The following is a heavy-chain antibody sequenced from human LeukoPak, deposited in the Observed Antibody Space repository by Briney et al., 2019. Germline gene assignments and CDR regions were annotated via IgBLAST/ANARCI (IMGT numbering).Heavy chain of an antibody. J-gene: IGHJ5*02. CDR2: IYYSGST. CDR1: GGSISSHY. V-gene: IGHV4-59*06. D-gene: IGHD1-26*01. Sequence: SETLSLTCTVSGGSISSHYWTWIRQHPGKGLEWIGYIYYSGSTYYNPSLKSRVTISVDTSKNQFSLKLSSVTAADTAVYYCARALGGSYWSGGTHNWFDPWGQGTLVTVSS. CDR3: ARALGGSYWSGGTHNWFDP.